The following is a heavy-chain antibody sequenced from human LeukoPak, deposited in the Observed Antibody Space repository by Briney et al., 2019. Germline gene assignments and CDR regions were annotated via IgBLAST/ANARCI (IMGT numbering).Heavy chain of an antibody. J-gene: IGHJ4*02. V-gene: IGHV4-59*01. D-gene: IGHD4-17*01. Sequence: PSETPSLTCTVSTASISNYYWSWIRQPPGKGLEWIGYISFNGSTNYNPSLKSRVAISIDTSKNQFSLKVTSVTAADTAVYYCARDGFSDGDGVFFFDYWGQGTLVTVSS. CDR3: ARDGFSDGDGVFFFDY. CDR2: ISFNGST. CDR1: TASISNYY.